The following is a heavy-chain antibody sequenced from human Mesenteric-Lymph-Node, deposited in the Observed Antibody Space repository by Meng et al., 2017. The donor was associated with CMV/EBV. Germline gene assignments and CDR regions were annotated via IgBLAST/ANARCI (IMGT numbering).Heavy chain of an antibody. D-gene: IGHD2-2*02. CDR1: GFTFSSYS. CDR2: ISSSSSTI. V-gene: IGHV3-48*04. CDR3: ARGSNIVVVPAAILYFDY. J-gene: IGHJ4*02. Sequence: GESLKISCAASGFTFSSYSMNWVRQAPGKGLEWVSYISSSSSTIYYADSVKGRFTISRDNAKNSLYLQMNSLRAEDTAVYYCARGSNIVVVPAAILYFDYWGQGTLVTVSS.